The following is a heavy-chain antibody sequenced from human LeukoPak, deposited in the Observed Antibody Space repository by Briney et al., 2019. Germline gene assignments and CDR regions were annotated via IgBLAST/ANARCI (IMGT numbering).Heavy chain of an antibody. CDR2: ISSSSSTI. D-gene: IGHD4-23*01. CDR3: ARDGTTVVNDY. V-gene: IGHV3-48*01. Sequence: RPGGSLRLSCAASGFTFSSYAMHWVRQAPGKGLEWVSYISSSSSTIYYADSVKGRFTISRDNAKNSLYLQMNSLRAEDTAVYYCARDGTTVVNDYWGQGTLVTVSS. J-gene: IGHJ4*02. CDR1: GFTFSSYA.